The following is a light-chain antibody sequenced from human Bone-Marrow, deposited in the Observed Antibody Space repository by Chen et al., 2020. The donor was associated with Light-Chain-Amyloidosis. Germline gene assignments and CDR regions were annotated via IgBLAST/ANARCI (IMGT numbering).Light chain of an antibody. CDR1: QTISRNY. Sequence: EIVLTQSPGTLSLSPGEGANLSCRASQTISRNYLTWYQQKFGQAPRLLIYGSSSRATGIQDRFTGSGSGTDFTLTINRLEPEYFAMYYCQQYGTSPLTFGGGTKVEIK. CDR3: QQYGTSPLT. V-gene: IGKV3-20*01. CDR2: GSS. J-gene: IGKJ4*01.